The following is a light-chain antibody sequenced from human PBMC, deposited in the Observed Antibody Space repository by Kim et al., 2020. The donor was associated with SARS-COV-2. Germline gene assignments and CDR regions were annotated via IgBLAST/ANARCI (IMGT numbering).Light chain of an antibody. J-gene: IGKJ1*01. CDR3: QQRSNWRT. CDR1: QSVGGY. CDR2: DAS. Sequence: AFSPGERAALSCRASQSVGGYLAWYQQRPGQAPRLLIYDASTRAPGIPARFSGSGSGTDFTLTINNVEPEDFAVYYCQQRSNWRTFGQGTKVDIK. V-gene: IGKV3-11*01.